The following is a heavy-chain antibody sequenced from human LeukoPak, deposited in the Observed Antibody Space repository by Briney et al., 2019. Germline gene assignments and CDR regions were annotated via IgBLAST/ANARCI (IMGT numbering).Heavy chain of an antibody. V-gene: IGHV4-59*12. CDR1: GGSISSYY. D-gene: IGHD3-10*01. CDR2: IYYSGST. CDR3: AISPRSYFDY. J-gene: IGHJ4*02. Sequence: PSETLSLTCTVSGGSISSYYWSWIRQPPGKGLEWIGYIYYSGSTYYNPSLKSRVTISVDTSKNQFSLKLSSVTAADTAVYYCAISPRSYFDYWGQGTLVTVSS.